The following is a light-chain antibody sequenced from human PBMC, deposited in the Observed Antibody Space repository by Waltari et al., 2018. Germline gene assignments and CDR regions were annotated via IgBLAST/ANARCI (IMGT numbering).Light chain of an antibody. V-gene: IGKV1-9*01. CDR3: QQLNSFPYT. CDR1: QGISSY. CDR2: AAS. J-gene: IGKJ2*01. Sequence: DIQLTQSPSFLSASVGDRVTIPCRASQGISSYLAWYQQKPGEAPKLLISAASTLQSGVPSRFRGSGSGTEFTLTISSLQPEDFATYYCQQLNSFPYTFGQGTKLDIK.